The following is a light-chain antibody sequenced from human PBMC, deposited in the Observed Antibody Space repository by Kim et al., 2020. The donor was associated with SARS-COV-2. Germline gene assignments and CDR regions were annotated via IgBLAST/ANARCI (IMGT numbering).Light chain of an antibody. J-gene: IGKJ2*01. CDR2: LAS. CDR3: QHYSRFPYT. CDR1: ENIGTW. V-gene: IGKV1-5*03. Sequence: SASVGDRVTITCRASENIGTWLAWYQQKPGRAPSLLIYLASTLASGVPSRFSGTGSGTEFSLSITSLQPDDFATYYCQHYSRFPYTFGQGTKLEI.